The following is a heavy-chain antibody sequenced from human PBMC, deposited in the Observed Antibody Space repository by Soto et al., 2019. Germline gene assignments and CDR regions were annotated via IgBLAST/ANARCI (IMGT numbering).Heavy chain of an antibody. Sequence: GGSLRLSCAASGFAFSSYGMHWVRQAPGKGLEWVAVIWYDGSNKYYADSVKGRFTISRDNSKNTLYLQMNSLRAEDTAVYYCARGAKVHYYYYMDVWGKGTTVTVSS. CDR2: IWYDGSNK. J-gene: IGHJ6*03. CDR1: GFAFSSYG. V-gene: IGHV3-33*01. CDR3: ARGAKVHYYYYMDV.